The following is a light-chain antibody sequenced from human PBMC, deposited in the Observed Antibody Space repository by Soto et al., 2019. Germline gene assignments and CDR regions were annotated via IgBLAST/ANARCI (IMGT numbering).Light chain of an antibody. Sequence: DIQMTQSPSILSSSVGDRVTLTCRASQSIRSCLAWYQKKPGKAPKLLIYDAYSLESGVPSRFSGRRSGTELTLTIAGLQPEDFANYYCQQYESYSPLTFGGGTKVDIK. V-gene: IGKV1-5*01. CDR3: QQYESYSPLT. J-gene: IGKJ4*01. CDR2: DAY. CDR1: QSIRSC.